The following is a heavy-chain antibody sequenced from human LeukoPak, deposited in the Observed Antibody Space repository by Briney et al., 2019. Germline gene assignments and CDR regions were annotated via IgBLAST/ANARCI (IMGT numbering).Heavy chain of an antibody. CDR3: ARAASLDF. D-gene: IGHD2-2*01. CDR1: GXSIINYY. CDR2: IHDSGST. J-gene: IGHJ4*02. Sequence: SETLSLTCTVSGXSIINYYGSWIRQPPGKGLEWLGYIHDSGSTNYNPSLKRRVTISVDTSKNQFSLDLRSVTAADTAVYYCARAASLDFWGQGILVTVSS. V-gene: IGHV4-59*01.